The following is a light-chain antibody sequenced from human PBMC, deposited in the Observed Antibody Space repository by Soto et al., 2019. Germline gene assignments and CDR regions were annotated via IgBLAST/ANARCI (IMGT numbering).Light chain of an antibody. Sequence: DIQMTQSPSTLAASLGDRVTITCRASQTISSWLAWYQQKPGKAPKLLIYDASSLKSGVPSRFRGSGSGTEFTLTISSLQPDDFAPYYCQQYNSYSGTFGQGTKVDIK. V-gene: IGKV1-5*01. CDR3: QQYNSYSGT. J-gene: IGKJ1*01. CDR2: DAS. CDR1: QTISSW.